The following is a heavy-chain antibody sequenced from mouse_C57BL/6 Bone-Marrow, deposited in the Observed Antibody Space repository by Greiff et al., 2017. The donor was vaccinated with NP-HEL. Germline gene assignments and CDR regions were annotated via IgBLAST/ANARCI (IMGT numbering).Heavy chain of an antibody. J-gene: IGHJ3*01. CDR2: IDPENGAT. D-gene: IGHD3-2*02. Sequence: VQLQQSGAELVRPGASVKLSCTASGFNIKDDYMHWVKQRPEQGLEWIGWIDPENGATEYASKFQGKATITADTSSNTSYLQLSSLTSEDTAVYYCTTDSSGPFWFAYWGQGTLVTVSA. CDR1: GFNIKDDY. CDR3: TTDSSGPFWFAY. V-gene: IGHV14-4*01.